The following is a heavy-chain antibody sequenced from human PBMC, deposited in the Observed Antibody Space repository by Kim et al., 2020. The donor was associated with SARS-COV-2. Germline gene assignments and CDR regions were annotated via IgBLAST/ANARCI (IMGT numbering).Heavy chain of an antibody. V-gene: IGHV4-31*03. Sequence: SETLSLTCTVSGGSISSGGYYWSCIRQHPGKGLEWIGYIYYSGSTYYNPSLKSRVTISVDTSKNQFSLKLSSVTAADTAVYYCARERDFWSGWEAFDIWGQGTMVTVSS. CDR3: ARERDFWSGWEAFDI. J-gene: IGHJ3*02. CDR2: IYYSGST. CDR1: GGSISSGGYY. D-gene: IGHD3-3*01.